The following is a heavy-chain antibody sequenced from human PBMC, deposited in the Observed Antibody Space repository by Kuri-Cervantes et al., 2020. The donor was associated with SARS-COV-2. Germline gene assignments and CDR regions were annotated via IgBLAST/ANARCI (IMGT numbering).Heavy chain of an antibody. V-gene: IGHV3-13*01. J-gene: IGHJ6*02. Sequence: GESLKISCAASRFTFSSYDMHWVRQATGKGLEWVSAIGTAGDTYYPGSVKGRFTISRENAKNSLYLQMNTLRAGDTAVYYCAREGGRDSSGYSYGMDVWGQGTMVTVSS. D-gene: IGHD3-22*01. CDR1: RFTFSSYD. CDR3: AREGGRDSSGYSYGMDV. CDR2: IGTAGDT.